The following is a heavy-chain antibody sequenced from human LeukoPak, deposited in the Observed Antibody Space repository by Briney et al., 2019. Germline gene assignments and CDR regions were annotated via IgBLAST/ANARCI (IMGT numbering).Heavy chain of an antibody. CDR1: GYRFRDYY. CDR3: ARDWEKSGLVY. D-gene: IGHD3/OR15-3a*01. V-gene: IGHV1-2*02. Sequence: ASVKVSCKASGYRFRDYYMHWVRQAPGQGLEWMGWINPNSGGTMYAQKFQGRVAMTRDTSINTAYMELSRLTSDDTAVYYCARDWEKSGLVYWGQGTLVTVSS. J-gene: IGHJ4*02. CDR2: INPNSGGT.